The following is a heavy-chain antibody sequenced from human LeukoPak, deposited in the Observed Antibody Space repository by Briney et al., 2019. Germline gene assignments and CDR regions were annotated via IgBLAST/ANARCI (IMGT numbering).Heavy chain of an antibody. CDR3: TKDDMFQLLEWKTPFDY. CDR1: GFTFNNYA. Sequence: PGGSLRLSCAASGFTFNNYAMSWVRQAPGKGLEWVSDISASGGTTHYADSVKGRFTISRDNAKNTLSLQMNSLRPEDTAIYYCTKDDMFQLLEWKTPFDYWGQGTLVTVSS. V-gene: IGHV3-23*01. J-gene: IGHJ4*02. CDR2: ISASGGTT. D-gene: IGHD2-2*01.